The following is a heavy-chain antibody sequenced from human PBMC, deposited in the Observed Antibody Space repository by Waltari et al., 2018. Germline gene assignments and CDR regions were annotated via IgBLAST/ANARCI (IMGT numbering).Heavy chain of an antibody. J-gene: IGHJ4*02. CDR1: EFTLDDYA. CDR3: AKGQGSSSWDYFDY. Sequence: EVQLVESGGVLVQPGRSLRLSLGAAEFTLDDYARHWVRQAPGKGLEWVSGINWNGGRIAYADSVEGPVTVSRDNAKKSLHLQMNRLRPEDTALYYCAKGQGSSSWDYFDYWGQGTLVTVSS. D-gene: IGHD6-13*01. V-gene: IGHV3-9*01. CDR2: INWNGGRI.